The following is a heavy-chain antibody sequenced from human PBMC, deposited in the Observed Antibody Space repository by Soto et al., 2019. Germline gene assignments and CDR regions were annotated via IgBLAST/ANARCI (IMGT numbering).Heavy chain of an antibody. Sequence: SVKVSCKASGYTFTYRYLHWVRQAPGQALEWMGWITPFNGNTNYAQKFQDRVTITRDRSMSTAYMELSSLRSEDTAMYYYAVGSYRYWHGMDVWGQGTTVTVSS. J-gene: IGHJ6*02. V-gene: IGHV1-45*02. CDR3: AVGSYRYWHGMDV. D-gene: IGHD3-16*02. CDR1: GYTFTYRY. CDR2: ITPFNGNT.